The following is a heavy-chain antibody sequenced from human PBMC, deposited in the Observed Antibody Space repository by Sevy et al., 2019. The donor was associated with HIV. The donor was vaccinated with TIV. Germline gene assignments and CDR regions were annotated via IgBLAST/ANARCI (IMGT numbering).Heavy chain of an antibody. D-gene: IGHD3-10*01. V-gene: IGHV5-51*01. CDR2: IYPGDSDT. CDR1: GYSFTSYW. CDR3: ARMNTMVRGVINNDAFDI. Sequence: GESLKISCKGSGYSFTSYWIGWVRQMPGKGLEWMGIIYPGDSDTRYCPSFQGQVTISADKSISTAYLQWSSLKASDTAMYYCARMNTMVRGVINNDAFDIWGQGTMVTVSS. J-gene: IGHJ3*02.